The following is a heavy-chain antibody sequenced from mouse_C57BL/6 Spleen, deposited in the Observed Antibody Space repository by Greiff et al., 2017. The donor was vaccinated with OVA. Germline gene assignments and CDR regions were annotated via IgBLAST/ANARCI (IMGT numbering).Heavy chain of an antibody. J-gene: IGHJ1*03. CDR3: ASQGFYYGSSYWYFDV. CDR2: IYPGSGST. Sequence: QVQLQQPGAELVKPGASVKMSCKASGYTFTSYWITWVKQRPGQGLEWIGDIYPGSGSTNYNEKFKSKATLTVDTSSSPAYMQLSSLTSEDSAVYYCASQGFYYGSSYWYFDVWGTGTTVTVSS. CDR1: GYTFTSYW. V-gene: IGHV1-55*01. D-gene: IGHD1-1*01.